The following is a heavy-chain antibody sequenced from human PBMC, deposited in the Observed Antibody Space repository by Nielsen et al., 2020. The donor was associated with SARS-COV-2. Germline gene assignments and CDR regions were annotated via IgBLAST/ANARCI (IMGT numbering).Heavy chain of an antibody. V-gene: IGHV3-7*01. CDR2: IKLDGSEK. CDR3: ARVRRQSAYFIDD. J-gene: IGHJ4*02. Sequence: GGSLRLSCVVSGFNFRGYWMTWVRQAPGKGLEWVGNIKLDGSEKYYVDSVRGRFTISRDNARNSLYLQMNSLRVEDTAVYYCARVRRQSAYFIDDWGQGTLVTVSS. D-gene: IGHD2/OR15-2a*01. CDR1: GFNFRGYW.